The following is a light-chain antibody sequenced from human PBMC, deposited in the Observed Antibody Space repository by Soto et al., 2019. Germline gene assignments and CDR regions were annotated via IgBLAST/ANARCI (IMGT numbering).Light chain of an antibody. Sequence: DTVMTQSPLSLPVTPGEPASISCRSSQSLLHSKGYISLSWYLQKPGQSPQLLIYLGSNLPSGVPDRFSGSGSGRDFTLKISRVEAKGVGVYFCMQALQIPWTFGQGTKVEIK. J-gene: IGKJ1*01. CDR1: QSLLHSKGYIS. CDR2: LGS. V-gene: IGKV2-28*01. CDR3: MQALQIPWT.